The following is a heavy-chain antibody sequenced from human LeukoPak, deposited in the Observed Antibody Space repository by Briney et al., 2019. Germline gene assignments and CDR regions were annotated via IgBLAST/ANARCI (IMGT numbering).Heavy chain of an antibody. CDR3: AREIAVAGHRDY. V-gene: IGHV4-38-2*02. CDR1: GYSISSGYY. D-gene: IGHD6-19*01. Sequence: PSETLSLTCAVSGYSISSGYYWGWIRQPPGKGLEWIGSIYHSGSTYYNPSLKSRVTISVGTSKNQFSLKLSSVTAADTAVYYCAREIAVAGHRDYWGQGTLVTVSS. CDR2: IYHSGST. J-gene: IGHJ4*02.